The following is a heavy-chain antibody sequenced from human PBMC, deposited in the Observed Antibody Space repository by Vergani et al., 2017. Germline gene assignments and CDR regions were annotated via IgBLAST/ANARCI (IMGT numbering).Heavy chain of an antibody. V-gene: IGHV4-31*03. CDR3: ARYQGDYGTREGDNWFDP. Sequence: QVQLQESGPGLVKPSQTLSLTCTVSGGSISSGGYYWSWIRQHPGKGLEWIGYIYYSGSTYYNPSLKSRVTISVDTSKNQFSLKLSSVTGADTAVYYCARYQGDYGTREGDNWFDPWGQGTLVTVSS. CDR1: GGSISSGGYY. J-gene: IGHJ5*02. D-gene: IGHD4-17*01. CDR2: IYYSGST.